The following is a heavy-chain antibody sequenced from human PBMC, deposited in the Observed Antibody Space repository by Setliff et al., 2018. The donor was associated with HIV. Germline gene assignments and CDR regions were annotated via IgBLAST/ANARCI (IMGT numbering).Heavy chain of an antibody. CDR1: GYTFTSNW. D-gene: IGHD2-21*02. Sequence: PGESLKISCKASGYTFTSNWIAWVRQKPGKGLEWMGIIFPGDSKMRYSPSFQGRVTLSADKSISTAYLQWSSLQTSDSGMYYCARGIAALTASFDSWGQGSLVTAPQ. CDR2: IFPGDSKM. J-gene: IGHJ4*02. CDR3: ARGIAALTASFDS. V-gene: IGHV5-51*01.